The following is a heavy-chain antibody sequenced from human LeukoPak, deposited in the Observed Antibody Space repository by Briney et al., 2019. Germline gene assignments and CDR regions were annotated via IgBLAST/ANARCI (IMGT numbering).Heavy chain of an antibody. J-gene: IGHJ4*02. CDR1: GFTFSSYW. CDR3: ARDKIEGPTKLDY. Sequence: GSLRLSCAASGFTFSSYWMSWVRQAPGKRLEWVANIKQDESEKYYVGSLKGRFTISRDNAKNSLYLQMNSLRAEDTAVYYCARDKIEGPTKLDYWGQGILVTVSS. D-gene: IGHD1-1*01. CDR2: IKQDESEK. V-gene: IGHV3-7*01.